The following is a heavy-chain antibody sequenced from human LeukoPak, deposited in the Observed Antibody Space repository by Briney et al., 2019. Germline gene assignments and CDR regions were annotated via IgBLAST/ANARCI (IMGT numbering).Heavy chain of an antibody. J-gene: IGHJ5*02. V-gene: IGHV3-23*01. CDR3: AKDGGLNAVAGTRAFDP. CDR1: GFTFSSYA. CDR2: ISGSGGST. D-gene: IGHD6-19*01. Sequence: SGGSLRLSCAASGFTFSSYAMSWVRQAPGKGLEWVSAISGSGGSTYYADSVKGRFTISRDNSKNTLYLQMNSLRAEDTAVYYCAKDGGLNAVAGTRAFDPWGQGTLVTVSS.